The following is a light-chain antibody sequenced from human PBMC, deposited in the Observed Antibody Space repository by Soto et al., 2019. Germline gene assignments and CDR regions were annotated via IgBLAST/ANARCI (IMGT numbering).Light chain of an antibody. CDR2: EVT. J-gene: IGLJ3*02. V-gene: IGLV2-8*01. CDR3: SSYAASNNFYFV. CDR1: GSDVGGYNY. Sequence: QSVLTQPPSASGSPGQSVTISCTGTGSDVGGYNYVSWYQQYPGRAPKLMIYEVTKWPSGVPDRFSGSKSGNTASLTVSGLQAEDEADYYCSSYAASNNFYFVFGGGTKVTVL.